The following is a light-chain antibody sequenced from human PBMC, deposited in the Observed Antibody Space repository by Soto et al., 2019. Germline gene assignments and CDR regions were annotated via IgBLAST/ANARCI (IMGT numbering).Light chain of an antibody. CDR2: GAS. J-gene: IGKJ4*01. Sequence: EIVMTQSPGTLSVSPGERATLSCRASQSVSSRLAWYQQKPGQAPSLLIYGASTRAAGIPARFSGSGSGTEFTLTITSLQSEDVGVYYCQQYNDWPSLTFGGGTKVEIK. CDR3: QQYNDWPSLT. V-gene: IGKV3-15*01. CDR1: QSVSSR.